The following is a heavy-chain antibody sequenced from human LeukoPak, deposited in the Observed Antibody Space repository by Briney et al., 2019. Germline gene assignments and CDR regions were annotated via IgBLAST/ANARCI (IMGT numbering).Heavy chain of an antibody. CDR2: IYYSGST. V-gene: IGHV4-59*01. Sequence: SETLSLTCTVSGGSISSYYWSWIRQPPGKGLEWIGYIYYSGSTSYNPSLKSRVTISVDTSKNQFSLKLNSVTAAGTAVYYCARGIGPRFDYWGRGTLVTVSS. D-gene: IGHD2-15*01. CDR3: ARGIGPRFDY. J-gene: IGHJ4*02. CDR1: GGSISSYY.